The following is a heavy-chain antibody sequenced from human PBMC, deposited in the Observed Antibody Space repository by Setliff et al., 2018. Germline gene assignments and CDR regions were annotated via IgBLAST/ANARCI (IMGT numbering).Heavy chain of an antibody. D-gene: IGHD3-3*01. CDR3: AHRTIYDFWSGYYVMDV. Sequence: SGPTLVNPTQTLTLTCTFSGFSLSTTGVGVGWIRQPPGKALEWLALIYWNDDKRYSPSQKSRLTITKDTSKNQVVLTMTNMDPVDTATYYCAHRTIYDFWSGYYVMDVWGKGTTVTVSS. V-gene: IGHV2-5*01. CDR2: IYWNDDK. CDR1: GFSLSTTGVG. J-gene: IGHJ6*03.